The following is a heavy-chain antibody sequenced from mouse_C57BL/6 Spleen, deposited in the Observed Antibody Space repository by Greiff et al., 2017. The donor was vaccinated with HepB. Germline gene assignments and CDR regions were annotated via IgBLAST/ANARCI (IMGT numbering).Heavy chain of an antibody. CDR2: ISDGGSYT. V-gene: IGHV5-4*01. D-gene: IGHD4-1*01. CDR3: ARVGRRDAMDY. Sequence: EVQWVESGGGLVKPGGSLKLSCAASGFTFSSYAMSWVRQTPEKRLEWVATISDGGSYTYYPDNVKGRFTISRDNAKNNLYLQMSHLKSEDTAMYYCARVGRRDAMDYWGQGTSVTVSS. CDR1: GFTFSSYA. J-gene: IGHJ4*01.